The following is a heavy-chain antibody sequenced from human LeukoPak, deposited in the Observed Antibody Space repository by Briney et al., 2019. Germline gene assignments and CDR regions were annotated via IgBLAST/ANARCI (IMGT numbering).Heavy chain of an antibody. CDR2: IYYSGST. Sequence: SETLSLTCTVSGGSISSGGYYWSWIRQHPGKGLEWIGYIYYSGSTYYNPSLKSRVTISVDTSKNQFSLKLSSVTAADTAVYYCAGVPTYQQLVDYWGQGTLVTVSS. J-gene: IGHJ4*02. D-gene: IGHD6-13*01. V-gene: IGHV4-31*03. CDR1: GGSISSGGYY. CDR3: AGVPTYQQLVDY.